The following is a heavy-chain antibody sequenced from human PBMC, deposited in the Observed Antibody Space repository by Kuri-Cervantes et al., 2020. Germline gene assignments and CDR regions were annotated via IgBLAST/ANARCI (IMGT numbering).Heavy chain of an antibody. D-gene: IGHD5-18*01. Sequence: SETLSLTCTVSGGSISSGGYSWSWIRQPLGKGLEWIGYIYYSGSTNYNPSLKSRVTISVDTSKNQFSLKLSSVTAADTAVYYCARGGYSYGYYFDYWGQGTLVTVSS. CDR3: ARGGYSYGYYFDY. J-gene: IGHJ4*02. CDR1: GGSISSGGYS. V-gene: IGHV4-61*08. CDR2: IYYSGST.